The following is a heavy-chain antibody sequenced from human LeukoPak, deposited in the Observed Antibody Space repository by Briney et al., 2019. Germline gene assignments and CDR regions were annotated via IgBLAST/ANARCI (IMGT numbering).Heavy chain of an antibody. CDR2: IRYDGSNE. V-gene: IGHV3-30*02. D-gene: IGHD3/OR15-3a*01. Sequence: GGSLRLSCAASGFTFSNYGMHWVRQAPGKGLEWVAFIRYDGSNEYYADSVRGRFTISRDNSKNTLYLQMNSLRAEDTAVYYCARDSLGTFDYWGQGTLVTVSS. J-gene: IGHJ4*02. CDR1: GFTFSNYG. CDR3: ARDSLGTFDY.